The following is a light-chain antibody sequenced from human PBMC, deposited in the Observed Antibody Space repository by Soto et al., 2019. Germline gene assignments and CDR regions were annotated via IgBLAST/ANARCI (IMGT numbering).Light chain of an antibody. J-gene: IGKJ4*01. Sequence: MTQSPSTLSASIGDRVTITCLASQRVASTTAWYQHKPGQAPWPLINGASTGATGIPARFSGRGSGTEFTLTINSLQSEDFAIYYCLQYQNWPVTFGGGTKVDIK. CDR2: GAS. V-gene: IGKV3-15*01. CDR1: QRVAST. CDR3: LQYQNWPVT.